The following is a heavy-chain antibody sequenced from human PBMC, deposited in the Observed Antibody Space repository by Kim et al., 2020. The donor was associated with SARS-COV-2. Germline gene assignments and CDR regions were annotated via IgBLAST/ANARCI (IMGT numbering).Heavy chain of an antibody. CDR3: ARMGYHLLAAPYYYYYGMDV. V-gene: IGHV1-69*13. J-gene: IGHJ6*02. D-gene: IGHD6-13*01. Sequence: SVKVSCKASGGTFSSYAISWVRQAPGQGLEWMGGIIPIFGTANYAQKFQGRVTITADESTSTAYMELSSLRSEDTAVYYCARMGYHLLAAPYYYYYGMDVWGQGTTVTVSS. CDR1: GGTFSSYA. CDR2: IIPIFGTA.